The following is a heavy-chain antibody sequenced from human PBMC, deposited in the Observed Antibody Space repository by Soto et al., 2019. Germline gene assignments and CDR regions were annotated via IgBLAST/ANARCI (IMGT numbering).Heavy chain of an antibody. D-gene: IGHD2-15*01. CDR1: GYSFTTYW. V-gene: IGHV5-51*01. Sequence: GESLKISCKGSGYSFTTYWIVWVRQVPGKGLEWMGAIYPGDSDTRYSPSFEGQVTISADKSISTAYLQWNSLKASDTAMYFCARNKGYCDSSSCYGMDVWGQGATVTVSS. CDR2: IYPGDSDT. J-gene: IGHJ6*02. CDR3: ARNKGYCDSSSCYGMDV.